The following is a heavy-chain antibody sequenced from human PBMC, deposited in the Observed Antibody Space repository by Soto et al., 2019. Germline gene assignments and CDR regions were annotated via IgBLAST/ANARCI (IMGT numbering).Heavy chain of an antibody. J-gene: IGHJ6*02. V-gene: IGHV4-59*01. D-gene: IGHD6-19*01. CDR1: GGSISSYY. Sequence: SETLYLTCTVSGGSISSYYWSWIRQPPGKGLEWIGYIYYSGSTNYNPSLKSRVTISVDTSKNQFSLKLSSVTAADTAVYYCARGIEGWYQRRSPYGMHVCGQAPTLTVSS. CDR3: ARGIEGWYQRRSPYGMHV. CDR2: IYYSGST.